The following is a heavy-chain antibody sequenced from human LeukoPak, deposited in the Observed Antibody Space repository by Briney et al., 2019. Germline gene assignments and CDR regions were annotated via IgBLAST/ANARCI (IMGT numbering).Heavy chain of an antibody. J-gene: IGHJ6*03. CDR3: ARGGEYYYDSSGYYRGGFYMDV. V-gene: IGHV3-13*01. CDR1: GVTFSSYD. CDR2: IGTSGDT. Sequence: WGSLRLSCAASGVTFSSYDMHWVRQATGKGLEWVSAIGTSGDTYYPGSVKGRFTISRENAKNYLYLQKNSLRPGDTVVYYCARGGEYYYDSSGYYRGGFYMDVWGKGTTVTVSS. D-gene: IGHD3-22*01.